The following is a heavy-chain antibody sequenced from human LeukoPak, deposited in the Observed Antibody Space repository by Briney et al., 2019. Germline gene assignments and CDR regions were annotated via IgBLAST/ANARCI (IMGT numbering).Heavy chain of an antibody. Sequence: GGSLRLSCAASGFSFSSYAMSWVRQAPGKGLEWVSSISGSGDNTYYAESVKGRFTISRDNSKNTLYLQMNSLRAEDTAVYYCARDANPYQPLQPPRYWGQGTLVTASS. CDR3: ARDANPYQPLQPPRY. CDR2: ISGSGDNT. J-gene: IGHJ4*02. CDR1: GFSFSSYA. V-gene: IGHV3-23*01. D-gene: IGHD2-2*01.